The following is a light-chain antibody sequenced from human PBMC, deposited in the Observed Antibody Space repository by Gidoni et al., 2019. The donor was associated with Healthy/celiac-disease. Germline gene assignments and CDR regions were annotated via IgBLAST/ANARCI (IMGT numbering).Light chain of an antibody. CDR3: QTWGTGM. Sequence: QLVLTQSPSASASLGASVKLTCTLSSGHSSYAIAWHQQQPEKGPRYLMKLNSDGSHSKGDGIPDRFSGSSSGAERYLTTSSLQSEDEADYYCQTWGTGMFGGGTKLTVL. CDR1: SGHSSYA. CDR2: LNSDGSH. J-gene: IGLJ3*02. V-gene: IGLV4-69*01.